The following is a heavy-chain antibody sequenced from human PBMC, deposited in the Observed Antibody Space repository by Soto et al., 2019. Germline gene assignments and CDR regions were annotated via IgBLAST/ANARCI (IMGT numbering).Heavy chain of an antibody. CDR1: GGTFSSYA. J-gene: IGHJ6*02. D-gene: IGHD6-6*01. Sequence: QVQLVQSGAEVKKPGSSVKVSCKASGGTFSSYAISWVRQAPGQGLEWLGGIIPIFGTANYAQKFQGRVTITADESTSTADMELSSLRSEDTAVYYCARGIAARLNYYYGMDVWGQGTTVTVSS. CDR3: ARGIAARLNYYYGMDV. V-gene: IGHV1-69*01. CDR2: IIPIFGTA.